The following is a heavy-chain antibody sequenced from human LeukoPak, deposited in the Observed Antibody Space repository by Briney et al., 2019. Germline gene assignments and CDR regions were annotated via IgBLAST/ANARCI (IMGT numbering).Heavy chain of an antibody. CDR2: IRYDGSNK. CDR3: AKGTPGKAESVAFDI. D-gene: IGHD1-1*01. J-gene: IGHJ3*02. CDR1: GFTFSSYG. Sequence: GGSLRLSCAASGFTFSSYGMHWVRQAPGKGLEWVAFIRYDGSNKYYADSVKGRFTISRDNSKNTLYLQMNSLRAEDTAVYYCAKGTPGKAESVAFDIWGQGTMVTVSS. V-gene: IGHV3-30*02.